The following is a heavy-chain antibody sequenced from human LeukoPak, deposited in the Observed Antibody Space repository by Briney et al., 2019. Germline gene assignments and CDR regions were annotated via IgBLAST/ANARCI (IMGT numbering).Heavy chain of an antibody. CDR2: IYYSGST. Sequence: SETLSLTCTVSGGSVSSGSYYWSWIRQSPGKGLEWIGYIYYSGSTNYNPSLKSRVTISVDTSKNQFSLKLSSVTAADTAVYYCARWEYYDSSGYYSSWGQGTLVTVSS. CDR1: GGSVSSGSYY. J-gene: IGHJ4*02. D-gene: IGHD3-22*01. CDR3: ARWEYYDSSGYYSS. V-gene: IGHV4-61*01.